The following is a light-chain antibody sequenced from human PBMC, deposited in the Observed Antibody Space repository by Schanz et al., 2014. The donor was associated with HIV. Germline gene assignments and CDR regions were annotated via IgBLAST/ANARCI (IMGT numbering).Light chain of an antibody. CDR3: AAWDDSLSGRV. CDR1: SSNIGAGYD. J-gene: IGLJ3*02. CDR2: DDN. Sequence: QSVLTQPPSLSGAPGQRVSLSCNGSSSNIGAGYDVHWYQQFPGTAPRLLIFDDNSRPSGVPDRFSGSKSGTSASLAITGLQADEEADYYCAAWDDSLSGRVFGGGTKVTVL. V-gene: IGLV1-40*01.